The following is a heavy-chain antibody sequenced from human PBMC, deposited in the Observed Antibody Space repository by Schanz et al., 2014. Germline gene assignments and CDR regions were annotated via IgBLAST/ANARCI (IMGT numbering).Heavy chain of an antibody. V-gene: IGHV3-23*01. CDR2: ISHDGYST. Sequence: EVQLLESGGGLVQPGGSLRLSCLASGFAFSSYGMNWLRQAPGKGLEYVSAISHDGYSTYYADSVKGRFTISRDNSKNTLYVEMNSLRAEDTAVYYCAKGRFGELSAFDIWGQGTMVTVSS. J-gene: IGHJ3*02. CDR1: GFAFSSYG. D-gene: IGHD3-10*01. CDR3: AKGRFGELSAFDI.